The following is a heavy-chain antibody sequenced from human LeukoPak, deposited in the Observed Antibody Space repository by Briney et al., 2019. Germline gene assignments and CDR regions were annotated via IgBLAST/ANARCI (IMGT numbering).Heavy chain of an antibody. Sequence: GASVKVSCKASGYSFTKYAMHWVRQAPGQRLEWMGWINGGNGHRKYSKKFQGRVTFTRDTSASTAYMELSSLRSEDTAVYYCARDERQDIIVVTGVPWAFDIWGQGTKVTVSS. CDR3: ARDERQDIIVVTGVPWAFDI. CDR1: GYSFTKYA. CDR2: INGGNGHR. D-gene: IGHD2-15*01. J-gene: IGHJ3*02. V-gene: IGHV1-3*01.